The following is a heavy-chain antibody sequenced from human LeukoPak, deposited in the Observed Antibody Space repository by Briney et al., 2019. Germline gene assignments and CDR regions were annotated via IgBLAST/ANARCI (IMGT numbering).Heavy chain of an antibody. D-gene: IGHD2-15*01. V-gene: IGHV3-21*01. CDR3: ARGWSSYYFDY. Sequence: PGGSLRLSCAASGFTFSSYSMSWVRQAPGKGLEWVSSVGSSSSYIYYADSVRGRFTISRDNAKNSLYLQMHGLRAEDTAVYYCARGWSSYYFDYWGQGTLVTVSS. CDR1: GFTFSSYS. J-gene: IGHJ4*02. CDR2: VGSSSSYI.